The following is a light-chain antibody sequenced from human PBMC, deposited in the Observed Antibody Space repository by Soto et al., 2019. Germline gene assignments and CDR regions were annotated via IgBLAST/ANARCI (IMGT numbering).Light chain of an antibody. CDR3: QQYNNWPPLT. V-gene: IGKV3-11*01. J-gene: IGKJ5*01. Sequence: EIVLTQSPATLSLSPGERATLSCRASQSASGYLAWYQQKPGQAPRLLIYDASNRATGIPARFSGSGSGTDFSLTISSLEAEDFAVYYCQQYNNWPPLTFGQGTRLEIK. CDR1: QSASGY. CDR2: DAS.